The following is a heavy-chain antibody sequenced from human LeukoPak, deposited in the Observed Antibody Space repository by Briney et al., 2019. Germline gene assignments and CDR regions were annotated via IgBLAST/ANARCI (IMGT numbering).Heavy chain of an antibody. D-gene: IGHD6-19*01. Sequence: GGSLRLSCAASGFTFSSYAMTWDRQAPGKGLEWVSAISGSGGSTYYADSVKGRFTISRDNSKNTLYLQMNSLRAEDTAVYYCAKGVAVAGTGGSSDWFDPWGQGTLVTVSS. CDR1: GFTFSSYA. CDR2: ISGSGGST. J-gene: IGHJ5*02. CDR3: AKGVAVAGTGGSSDWFDP. V-gene: IGHV3-23*01.